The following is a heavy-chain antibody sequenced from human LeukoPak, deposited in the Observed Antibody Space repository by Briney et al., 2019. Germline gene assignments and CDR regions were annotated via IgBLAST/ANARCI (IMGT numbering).Heavy chain of an antibody. CDR3: ARELSGYDLNYFDY. CDR2: IYYSGST. V-gene: IGHV4-39*07. Sequence: SETLSLTCTVSGGSISSSSYYWGWIRQPPGKGLEWIGSIYYSGSTYYNPSLKSRVTISVDTSKNQFSLKLSSVTAADTAVYYCARELSGYDLNYFDYWGQGTLVTVSS. D-gene: IGHD5-12*01. J-gene: IGHJ4*02. CDR1: GGSISSSSYY.